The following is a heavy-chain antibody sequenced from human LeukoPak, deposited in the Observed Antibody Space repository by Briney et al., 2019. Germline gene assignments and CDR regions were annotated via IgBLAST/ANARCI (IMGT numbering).Heavy chain of an antibody. CDR2: INSDGSST. J-gene: IGHJ3*02. CDR1: GFTFSSYW. D-gene: IGHD3-22*01. CDR3: ARDSPNYYVDQPGGANAFDI. V-gene: IGHV3-74*01. Sequence: PGGSLRLSCAASGFTFSSYWMHWVRHAPGKGLVWVSRINSDGSSTSYADSVKGRFTISRDNTKNSLYLQMNSLRAEDTALYYCARDSPNYYVDQPGGANAFDIWGQGTMVTVSS.